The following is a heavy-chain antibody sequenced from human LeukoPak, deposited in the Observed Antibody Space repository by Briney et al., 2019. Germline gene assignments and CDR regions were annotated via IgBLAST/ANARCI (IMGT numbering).Heavy chain of an antibody. J-gene: IGHJ4*02. CDR3: TRGELPTGWLIDF. V-gene: IGHV3-43D*04. CDR2: IDWDSSRT. D-gene: IGHD1-7*01. Sequence: GGSLRLSCAASGFTFHNHAMHWVRQAPGKGPEWVSLIDWDSSRTYYRDSVKVRFTISSENSKNSLCLQMNSLRAEDTALYYCTRGELPTGWLIDFWGQGTLVTVST. CDR1: GFTFHNHA.